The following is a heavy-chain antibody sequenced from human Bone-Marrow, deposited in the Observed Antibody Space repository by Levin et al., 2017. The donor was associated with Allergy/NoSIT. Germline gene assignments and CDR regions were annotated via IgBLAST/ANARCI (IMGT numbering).Heavy chain of an antibody. CDR3: ARGRSYSSGWGGTPNDQ. CDR2: ISYDGNTT. V-gene: IGHV3-30*09. D-gene: IGHD6-19*01. J-gene: IGHJ4*02. Sequence: PGGSLRLSCVVSGFTLTNSAMYWVRHAPGKGLEWVALISYDGNTTYYADSVKGRFAISRDISKDTLYLHMDSLRTEDTADYYCARGRSYSSGWGGTPNDQWGQGTLVTVSS. CDR1: GFTLTNSA.